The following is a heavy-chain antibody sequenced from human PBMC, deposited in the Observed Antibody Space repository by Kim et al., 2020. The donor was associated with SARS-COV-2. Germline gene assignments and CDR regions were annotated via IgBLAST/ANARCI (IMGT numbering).Heavy chain of an antibody. CDR3: ARARIAVAGGGYDN. J-gene: IGHJ4*02. D-gene: IGHD6-19*01. Sequence: SQTLSLTCAISGDSVSSISAAWNWIRQSPSRGLEWLGRTYFRSKWDFEYAGSLRGRITINADASKNQFSLQLNSVTAEDTAVYYCARARIAVAGGGYDNWGQGTLVTVSS. CDR1: GDSVSSISAA. CDR2: TYFRSKWDF. V-gene: IGHV6-1*01.